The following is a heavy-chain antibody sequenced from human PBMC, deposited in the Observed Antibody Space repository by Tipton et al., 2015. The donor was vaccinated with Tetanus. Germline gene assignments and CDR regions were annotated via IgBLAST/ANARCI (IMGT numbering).Heavy chain of an antibody. Sequence: SLRLSCAASGFTFSSYGMHWVRQAPGKGLEWVAVISYDGSNKYYADSVKGRFTISRDNSKNTLYLQMNSLRAEDTAVYYCAKDPPPYYDIWTGMEISLGWFDPWGQGTLVTVSS. CDR3: AKDPPPYYDIWTGMEISLGWFDP. CDR2: ISYDGSNK. J-gene: IGHJ5*02. CDR1: GFTFSSYG. D-gene: IGHD3-9*01. V-gene: IGHV3-30*18.